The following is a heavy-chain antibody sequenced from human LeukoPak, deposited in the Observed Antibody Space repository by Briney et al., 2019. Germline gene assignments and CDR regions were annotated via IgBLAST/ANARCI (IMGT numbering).Heavy chain of an antibody. CDR3: ARRIVAGPKSSFDY. J-gene: IGHJ4*02. CDR1: GYSFTNYD. V-gene: IGHV1-8*01. Sequence: ASVKVSCKGSGYSFTNYDLHWVRQANGQGLEWMGGMNPSSGHAGYAGKLQDRVTMTRNTSINTAYMELSSLKSEDTAVYYCARRIVAGPKSSFDYWGQGTLVTVSS. D-gene: IGHD5-12*01. CDR2: MNPSSGHA.